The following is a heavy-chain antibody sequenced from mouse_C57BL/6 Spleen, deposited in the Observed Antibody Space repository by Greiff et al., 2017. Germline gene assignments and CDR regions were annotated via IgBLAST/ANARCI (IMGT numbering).Heavy chain of an antibody. J-gene: IGHJ1*03. CDR3: ARDLTTVVAEGYWYFDV. V-gene: IGHV5-4*01. CDR2: ISDGGSYT. CDR1: GFTFSSYA. D-gene: IGHD1-1*01. Sequence: EVHLVESGGGLVKPGGSLKLSCAASGFTFSSYAMSWVRQTPEKRLEWVATISDGGSYTYYPDNVKGRFTISRDNAKNNLYLQMSHLKSEATAMYYCARDLTTVVAEGYWYFDVWGTGTTVTVSS.